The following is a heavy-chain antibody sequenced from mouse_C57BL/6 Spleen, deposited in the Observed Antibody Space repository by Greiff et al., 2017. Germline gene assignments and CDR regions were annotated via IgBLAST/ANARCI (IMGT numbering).Heavy chain of an antibody. Sequence: EVKLVESGEGLVKPGGSLKLSCAASGFTFSSYAMSWVRQTPEKRLEWVAYISSGGDYIYYADTVKGRFTISRDNARNTLYLQMSSLKSEDTAMYYCTRDGGSSYHYYAMDYWGQGTSVTVSS. CDR2: ISSGGDYI. V-gene: IGHV5-9-1*02. CDR1: GFTFSSYA. J-gene: IGHJ4*01. D-gene: IGHD1-1*01. CDR3: TRDGGSSYHYYAMDY.